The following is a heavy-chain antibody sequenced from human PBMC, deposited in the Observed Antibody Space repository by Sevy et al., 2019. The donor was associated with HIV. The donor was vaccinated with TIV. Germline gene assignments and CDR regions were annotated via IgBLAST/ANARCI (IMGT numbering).Heavy chain of an antibody. V-gene: IGHV3-33*01. J-gene: IGHJ6*02. D-gene: IGHD6-19*01. CDR3: ARVPVAGFYYYYGMDV. Sequence: GGSLRLSCAASGFTFSSYGMHWVRQAPGKGLEWVAVIWYDGSNKYYADSVKDRFTISRDNSKNTLYLQMNGLRAEDTAVYYCARVPVAGFYYYYGMDVWGQGTTVTVSS. CDR2: IWYDGSNK. CDR1: GFTFSSYG.